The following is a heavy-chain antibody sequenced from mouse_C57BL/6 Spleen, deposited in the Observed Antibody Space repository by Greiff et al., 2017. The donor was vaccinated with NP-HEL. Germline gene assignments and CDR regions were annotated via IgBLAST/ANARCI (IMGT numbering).Heavy chain of an antibody. Sequence: EVHLVESGGGLVKPGGSLKLSCAASGFTFSDYGMHWVRQAPEKGLEWVAYISSGSSTIYYADTVKGRFTISRDNAKNTLFLQMTSLRSEDTAMYYCARRPFNWDAWYFDVWGTGTTVTVSS. CDR2: ISSGSSTI. D-gene: IGHD4-1*01. CDR1: GFTFSDYG. CDR3: ARRPFNWDAWYFDV. V-gene: IGHV5-17*01. J-gene: IGHJ1*03.